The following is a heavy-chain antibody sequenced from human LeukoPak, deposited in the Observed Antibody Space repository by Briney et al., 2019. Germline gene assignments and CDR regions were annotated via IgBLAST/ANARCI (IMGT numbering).Heavy chain of an antibody. CDR3: ARLLVASPLYYFDY. D-gene: IGHD3-9*01. Sequence: PSETLSLTCTVSGGSISSSSYYWGWIRQPPGKGLEWIGSIYYSGSTYYNPSLKSRVTISVDTSKNQFSLKLSSVTAADTAVYYCARLLVASPLYYFDYWGQGTLVTVSS. V-gene: IGHV4-39*01. J-gene: IGHJ4*02. CDR2: IYYSGST. CDR1: GGSISSSSYY.